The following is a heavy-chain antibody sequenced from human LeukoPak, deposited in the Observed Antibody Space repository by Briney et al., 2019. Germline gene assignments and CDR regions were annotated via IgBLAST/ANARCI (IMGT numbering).Heavy chain of an antibody. J-gene: IGHJ6*02. CDR2: IYSGGNT. CDR3: AHLVWEYVGGLDV. V-gene: IGHV3-53*01. D-gene: IGHD3/OR15-3a*01. Sequence: GGSLRLSCAASGFTVSSNYMSWVRQAPGKGLEWVSVIYSGGNTYYADSVKGRFTISRDNSKNTLYLQMHSLRVEDTAVYYCAHLVWEYVGGLDVWGQGTTVTVSS. CDR1: GFTVSSNY.